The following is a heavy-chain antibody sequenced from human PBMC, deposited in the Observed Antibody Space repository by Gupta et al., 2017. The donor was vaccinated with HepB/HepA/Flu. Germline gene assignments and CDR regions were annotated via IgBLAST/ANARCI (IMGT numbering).Heavy chain of an antibody. V-gene: IGHV3-13*01. CDR2: IGTLLDT. Sequence: EMQLVESGGGLVQPGGSLRLSCAASGFTFKRYDMHWVRQAPGRGLEWVSAIGTLLDTFYPDSVRGRFTISRDNAKNSLYLQMNNLRAGDTAVYYGXRXSQLAGXIVPGPGDRAFDIWGQGTTGTVSS. D-gene: IGHD6-6*01. CDR3: XRXSQLAGXIVPGPGDRAFDI. CDR1: GFTFKRYD. J-gene: IGHJ3*02.